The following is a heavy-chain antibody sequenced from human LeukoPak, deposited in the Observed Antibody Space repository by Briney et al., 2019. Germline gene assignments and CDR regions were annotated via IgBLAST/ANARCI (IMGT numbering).Heavy chain of an antibody. CDR1: GFTFDDYA. D-gene: IGHD3-10*01. J-gene: IGHJ6*02. Sequence: GGSLRLSCAASGFTFDDYAMHWVRQAPGKGLEWVLGISWNSGSIGYADSVKGRFTISRDNAKNSLYLQMNSLRAEDTALYYCAKANYYATSGMDVWGQGTTVTVSS. V-gene: IGHV3-9*01. CDR3: AKANYYATSGMDV. CDR2: ISWNSGSI.